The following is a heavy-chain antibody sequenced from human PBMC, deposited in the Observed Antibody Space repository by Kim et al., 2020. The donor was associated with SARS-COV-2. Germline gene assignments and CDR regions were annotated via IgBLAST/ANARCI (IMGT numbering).Heavy chain of an antibody. CDR2: IYYSGST. J-gene: IGHJ4*02. V-gene: IGHV4-39*01. CDR1: GGSISSSSYY. CDR3: ARHEVLLWFGELLYSPFDY. D-gene: IGHD3-10*01. Sequence: SETLSLTCTVSGGSISSSSYYWGWIRQPPGKGLEWIGSIYYSGSTYYNPSLKSRVTISVDTSKNQFSLKLSSVTAADTAVYYCARHEVLLWFGELLYSPFDYWGQGTLVTVSS.